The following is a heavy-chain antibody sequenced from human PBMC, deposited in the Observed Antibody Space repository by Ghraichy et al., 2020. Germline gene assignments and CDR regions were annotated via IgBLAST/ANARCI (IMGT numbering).Heavy chain of an antibody. CDR3: ARGPNWNRPAGWFDP. D-gene: IGHD1-20*01. CDR2: IYYSGST. CDR1: DASISSPGSF. Sequence: SQTLSLTCTVSDASISSPGSFWGWIRQPPGKGLEWIGTIYYSGSTFYTPSLKSRVTISLDTSKNQFSLRLGYVTAADTAVYFCARGPNWNRPAGWFDPWGQGTLVTVSS. V-gene: IGHV4-39*01. J-gene: IGHJ5*02.